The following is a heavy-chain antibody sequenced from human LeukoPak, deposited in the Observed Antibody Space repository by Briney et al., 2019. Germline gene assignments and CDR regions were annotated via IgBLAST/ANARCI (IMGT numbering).Heavy chain of an antibody. CDR3: ARVYYYGSGSNFFDY. D-gene: IGHD3-10*01. CDR1: GYSISSGYY. V-gene: IGHV4-38-2*02. CDR2: MSHSGTT. Sequence: SETLSLTCTVSGYSISSGYYWGWIRQPPGKGLEWTGSMSHSGTTYYNPSLKSRVTISVDTSKNQFSLKLSSVTAADTALYYCARVYYYGSGSNFFDYWGQGTLVTVSS. J-gene: IGHJ4*02.